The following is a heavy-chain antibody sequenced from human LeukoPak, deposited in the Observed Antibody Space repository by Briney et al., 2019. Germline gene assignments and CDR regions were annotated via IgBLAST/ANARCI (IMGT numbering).Heavy chain of an antibody. V-gene: IGHV3-15*01. J-gene: IGHJ4*02. CDR3: VTGGSIFVN. CDR1: GFTFSNAW. CDR2: IKSEVEGGTT. D-gene: IGHD3-16*01. Sequence: GGSLRLSCEASGFTFSNAWMSWVRQAPGQGLEWVGHIKSEVEGGTTDYAAPAKGRFTISRDDSKNTLILQMSSLKNDDTAGYYWVTGGSIFVNWGQGTLVTVSS.